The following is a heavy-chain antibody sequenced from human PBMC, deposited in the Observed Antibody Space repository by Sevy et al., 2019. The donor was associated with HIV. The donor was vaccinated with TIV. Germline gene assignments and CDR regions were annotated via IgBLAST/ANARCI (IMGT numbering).Heavy chain of an antibody. J-gene: IGHJ3*02. V-gene: IGHV1-69*06. CDR2: IIPIFGTT. CDR3: ALDSNAYDI. CDR1: GGTFNSYG. Sequence: SVKVSCKASGGTFNSYGINWVRQAPGQGIEWMGGIIPIFGTTNYAQKFQGRVTITADKSTSTVHMELSSLRSEDTAEYYCALDSNAYDIWGQRTMVTVSS. D-gene: IGHD3-22*01.